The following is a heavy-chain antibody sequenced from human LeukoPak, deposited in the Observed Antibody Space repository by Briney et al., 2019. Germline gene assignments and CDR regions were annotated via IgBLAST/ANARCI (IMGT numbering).Heavy chain of an antibody. CDR3: AKDRWRQWPREFDY. CDR1: GGSISSYY. J-gene: IGHJ4*02. D-gene: IGHD6-19*01. Sequence: KPSETLSLTCTVSGGSISSYYWSWIRQPAGKGLEWIGRIYTSGSTNYNPSLKSRVTMSVDTSKNQFSLKLSSVTAADTAVYYCAKDRWRQWPREFDYWGQGTLVTVSS. CDR2: IYTSGST. V-gene: IGHV4-4*07.